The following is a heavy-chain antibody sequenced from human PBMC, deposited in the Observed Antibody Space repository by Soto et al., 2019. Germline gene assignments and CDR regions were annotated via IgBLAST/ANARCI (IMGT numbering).Heavy chain of an antibody. V-gene: IGHV3-21*01. J-gene: IGHJ4*02. CDR1: GFTFSSYS. D-gene: IGHD2-21*02. CDR2: ISSSSSYI. CDR3: AGFPYVVVTNMPSYYFDY. Sequence: PGGSMRLSCAASGFTFSSYSMNWVRQAPGKGLEWVSSISSSSSYIYYADSVKGRFTISRDNAKNSLYLQMNSLRAEDTAVYYCAGFPYVVVTNMPSYYFDYWGQGTLVTVSS.